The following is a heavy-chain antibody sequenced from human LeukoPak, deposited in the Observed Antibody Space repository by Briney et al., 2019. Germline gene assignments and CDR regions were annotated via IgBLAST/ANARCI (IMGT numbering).Heavy chain of an antibody. J-gene: IGHJ4*02. Sequence: GGSLRLSCAASGFTVSSNYMSWVRQAPGKGLEWVSVVYSGGSTYYADSVKGRFTISRDNSKNTLYLLMNSLRAEDTAVYYCARGPTWYYFDYWGQGTLVTVSS. CDR3: ARGPTWYYFDY. D-gene: IGHD2-8*02. V-gene: IGHV3-53*01. CDR1: GFTVSSNY. CDR2: VYSGGST.